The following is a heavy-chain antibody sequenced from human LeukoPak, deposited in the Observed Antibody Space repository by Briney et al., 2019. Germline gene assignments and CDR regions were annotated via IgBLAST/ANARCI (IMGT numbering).Heavy chain of an antibody. CDR1: GFTFSSYA. CDR3: ARDLGYSYGTPYFYYGMDV. V-gene: IGHV3-30*04. CDR2: ISHDGSNK. D-gene: IGHD5-18*01. Sequence: QSGGSLRLSCAASGFTFSSYAMHWVRQAPGKGLEGVAVISHDGSNKYYADFVKGRFTISRDNSKNTLDLQMNSLRAEDTAVYYCARDLGYSYGTPYFYYGMDVWGKGTTVTVSS. J-gene: IGHJ6*04.